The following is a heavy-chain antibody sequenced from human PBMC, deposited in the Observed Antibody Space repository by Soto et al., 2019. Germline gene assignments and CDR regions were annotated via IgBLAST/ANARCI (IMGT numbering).Heavy chain of an antibody. Sequence: GGSLRLSCAASGFTFSSYGMHRVRQAPGKGLEWVAVISYDGSNKYYADSVKGRFTISRDNSKNTLYLQMNSLRAEDTAVYYCAKGKFKQLLTIGYWGQGTLVTVSS. CDR1: GFTFSSYG. D-gene: IGHD6-13*01. CDR2: ISYDGSNK. CDR3: AKGKFKQLLTIGY. V-gene: IGHV3-30*18. J-gene: IGHJ4*02.